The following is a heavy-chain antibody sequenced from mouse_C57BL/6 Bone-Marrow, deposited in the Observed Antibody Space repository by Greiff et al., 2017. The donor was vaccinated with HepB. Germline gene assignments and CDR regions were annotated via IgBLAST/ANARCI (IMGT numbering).Heavy chain of an antibody. CDR3: ARPLPWFAY. J-gene: IGHJ3*01. Sequence: QVQLQQSGAELVKPGASVKLSCKASGYTFTSYWMHWVKQRPGQGLEWIGMIHPNSGSTNYNEKFKSKATLTADKSSSTAYMQLSSLTSEDSAVYFCARPLPWFAYWGQGTLVTVSA. CDR1: GYTFTSYW. V-gene: IGHV1-64*01. CDR2: IHPNSGST.